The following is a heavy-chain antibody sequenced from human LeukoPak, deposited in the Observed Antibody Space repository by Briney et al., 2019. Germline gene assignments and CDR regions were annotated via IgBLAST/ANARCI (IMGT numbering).Heavy chain of an antibody. CDR1: GYTFTTYG. CDR2: INPNSGGT. Sequence: ASVKVSCKASGYTFTTYGVSWVRQAPGQGLEWMGWINPNSGGTNYAQKFQGRVTMTRDTSISTAYMELSRLRSDDTAVYYCAREGTVPAAILSAFDIWGQGTMVTVSS. CDR3: AREGTVPAAILSAFDI. V-gene: IGHV1-2*02. J-gene: IGHJ3*02. D-gene: IGHD2-2*02.